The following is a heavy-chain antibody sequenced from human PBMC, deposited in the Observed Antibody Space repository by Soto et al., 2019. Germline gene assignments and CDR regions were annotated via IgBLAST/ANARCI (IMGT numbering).Heavy chain of an antibody. J-gene: IGHJ6*01. Sequence: ASVKVSCKASGYIFTSYTMHWVRQAPGQRLEWMGWISAGSGNTKYSQEFQGRVTITRDTSASTAYMELSSLRSEDTAVYYCARQNPPPGLYFNYYGVDVWGQGTTGTDSS. CDR3: ARQNPPPGLYFNYYGVDV. V-gene: IGHV1-3*01. D-gene: IGHD3-16*01. CDR2: ISAGSGNT. CDR1: GYIFTSYT.